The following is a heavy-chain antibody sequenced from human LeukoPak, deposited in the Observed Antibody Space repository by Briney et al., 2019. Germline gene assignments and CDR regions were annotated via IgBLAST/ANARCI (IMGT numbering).Heavy chain of an antibody. J-gene: IGHJ4*02. D-gene: IGHD3-3*01. CDR2: VYYTGST. V-gene: IGHV4-59*13. CDR3: ARYMRDSGTYDFDY. Sequence: PSETLSLTCSVSGASISGYYWSWLRQTPGKGLEWIGYVYYTGSTNYNPSLQSRVTITVDTSNNQFSLNLRFVTAADTAVYYCARYMRDSGTYDFDYWGQGTLVTVSS. CDR1: GASISGYY.